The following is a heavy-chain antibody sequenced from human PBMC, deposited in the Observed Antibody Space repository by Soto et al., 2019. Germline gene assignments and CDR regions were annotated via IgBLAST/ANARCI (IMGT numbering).Heavy chain of an antibody. D-gene: IGHD3-3*01. CDR2: IYHSGST. CDR3: ARAFWSGSPDY. V-gene: IGHV4-4*02. CDR1: CGSISSSNW. Sequence: SETLSLTFSVSCGSISSSNWWSWVRQPPGKGLEWIGEIYHSGSTNYNPSLKSRVTISVDKSKNQFSLKLSSATAADTAVYYCARAFWSGSPDYWDQGTQVTVSS. J-gene: IGHJ4*02.